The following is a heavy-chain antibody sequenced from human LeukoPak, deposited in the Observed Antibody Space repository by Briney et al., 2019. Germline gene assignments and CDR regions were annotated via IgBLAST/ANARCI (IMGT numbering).Heavy chain of an antibody. CDR3: ARWFSGSGGWVLDY. Sequence: GGSLRLSCVGSGFTFSNYQMKWVRQAQGKGLEWVAKIKQDGGEKHYVDSVKGRFTISRDNAKNSLYLQMSSLSAEDSAVYYCARWFSGSGGWVLDYWGQGTLVTVSS. CDR2: IKQDGGEK. CDR1: GFTFSNYQ. D-gene: IGHD3-10*01. V-gene: IGHV3-7*05. J-gene: IGHJ4*02.